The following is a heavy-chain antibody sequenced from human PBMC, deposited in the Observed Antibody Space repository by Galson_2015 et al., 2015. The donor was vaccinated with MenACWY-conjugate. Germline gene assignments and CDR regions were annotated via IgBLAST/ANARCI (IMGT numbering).Heavy chain of an antibody. Sequence: SMRLSCAASGFTFSYYWMSWVRQAPGKGLEWVANIQQDGSEMNYVDSVKGRFTISRYNARNSLYLQMNSLRDEDTAVYYCARGVNKYCTSTSCYTGYYGMDVWGQGNTVTVSS. CDR3: ARGVNKYCTSTSCYTGYYGMDV. D-gene: IGHD2-2*02. V-gene: IGHV3-7*03. J-gene: IGHJ6*02. CDR1: GFTFSYYW. CDR2: IQQDGSEM.